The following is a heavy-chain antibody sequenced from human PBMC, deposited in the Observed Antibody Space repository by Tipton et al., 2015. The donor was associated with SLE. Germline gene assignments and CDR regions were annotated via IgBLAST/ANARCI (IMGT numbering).Heavy chain of an antibody. J-gene: IGHJ4*02. Sequence: QVQLVQSGSELKKPGASVKVSCKASGYTFTNYAISWVRQAPGQGLEWMGWISAYDGKTNYGQKFKGRVTMTTDTSTRTAYMELRSLRSDDTAVYFCARVGYCTGGVCPPYFDYWGQGSRITVSS. D-gene: IGHD2-8*02. V-gene: IGHV1-18*01. CDR2: ISAYDGKT. CDR3: ARVGYCTGGVCPPYFDY. CDR1: GYTFTNYA.